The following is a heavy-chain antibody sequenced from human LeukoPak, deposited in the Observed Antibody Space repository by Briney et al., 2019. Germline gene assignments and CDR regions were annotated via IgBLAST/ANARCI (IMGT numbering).Heavy chain of an antibody. Sequence: SETLSLTCTVSGGSISSHYWSWIRQPPGKGLEWIGYIYYSGSTNYNPSLKSRVTISVDTSKNQFSLKLSSVTAADTAVYYCARTRDYYMDVWGKGTTVTVSS. D-gene: IGHD2-2*01. CDR3: ARTRDYYMDV. CDR1: GGSISSHY. V-gene: IGHV4-59*11. J-gene: IGHJ6*03. CDR2: IYYSGST.